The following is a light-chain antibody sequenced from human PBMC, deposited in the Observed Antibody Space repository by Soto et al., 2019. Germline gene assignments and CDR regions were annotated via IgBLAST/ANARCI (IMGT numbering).Light chain of an antibody. CDR2: DAS. V-gene: IGKV1-5*01. CDR1: QTISIY. CDR3: QQYNSYWT. J-gene: IGKJ1*01. Sequence: DIQLTPSPSTLSASVGGTVTINCRASQTISIYLAWYQQRPGEAPKLLVYDASSLESGVPSRFSGTGSGTEFTLTISSLQPDDFATYYCQQYNSYWTFGQGTKVDIK.